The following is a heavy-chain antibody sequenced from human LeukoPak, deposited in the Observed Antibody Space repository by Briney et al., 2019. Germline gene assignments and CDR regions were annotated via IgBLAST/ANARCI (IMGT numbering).Heavy chain of an antibody. CDR1: GFTFGDYY. CDR2: ISSSGSTM. Sequence: GGSLRLSCAASGFTFGDYYMGWIRQAPGRGLEWVSYISSSGSTMLYPDSVKGRFTISRDNAKKSLYLQLNSLRAGDTAVYYCARALHDAFDIWGQGTMVSVSS. J-gene: IGHJ3*02. V-gene: IGHV3-11*01. CDR3: ARALHDAFDI.